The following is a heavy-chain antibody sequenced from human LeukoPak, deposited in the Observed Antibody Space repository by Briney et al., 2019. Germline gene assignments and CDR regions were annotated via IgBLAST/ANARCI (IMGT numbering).Heavy chain of an antibody. CDR1: AHSISRGYS. J-gene: IGHJ4*02. V-gene: IGHV4-38-2*01. Sequence: SEPLSPTCPVSAHSISRGYSWGYIPHPPAKPLASIGTLYHSRSPLYNPSPTPPPTRRVTISVDTSKTEFSLKLRSVPAADTAVYYCARQLNVRLGESPLTPLYYFDSWGQGSLVTVSS. CDR2: LYHSRSP. CDR3: ARQLNVRLGESPLTPLYYFDS. D-gene: IGHD3-16*02.